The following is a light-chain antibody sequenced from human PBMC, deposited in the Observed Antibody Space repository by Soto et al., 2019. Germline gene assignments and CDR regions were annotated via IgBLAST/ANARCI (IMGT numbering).Light chain of an antibody. CDR3: AAWDDSLKGWV. Sequence: QSVLTQPPSASGTPGQRVTISCSGSSSNIGSNTVNWYQQLPGTAPKLLIYSNNQRPSGVPDRFSGSKSGTSASLAISGLQYGYEADYYCAAWDDSLKGWVFGAGTTLTGL. J-gene: IGLJ3*02. V-gene: IGLV1-44*01. CDR2: SNN. CDR1: SSNIGSNT.